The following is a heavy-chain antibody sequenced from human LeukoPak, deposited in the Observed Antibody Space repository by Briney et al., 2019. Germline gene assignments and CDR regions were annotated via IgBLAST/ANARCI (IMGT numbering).Heavy chain of an antibody. D-gene: IGHD2-2*01. CDR3: YTDIVTVPAPDY. Sequence: GGSLRLSCTASGFSFSTYGMHWVRQPPGKGLEWVAFITYDRGDKYYADSVKGRFTISRDSSKTTLYLQMNSLRPEDTAVYYCYTDIVTVPAPDYWGQGTLVTVSS. V-gene: IGHV3-30*02. J-gene: IGHJ4*02. CDR2: ITYDRGDK. CDR1: GFSFSTYG.